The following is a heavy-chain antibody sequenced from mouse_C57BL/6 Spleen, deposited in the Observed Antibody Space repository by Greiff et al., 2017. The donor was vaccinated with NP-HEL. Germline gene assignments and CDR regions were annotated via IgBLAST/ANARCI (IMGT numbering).Heavy chain of an antibody. CDR3: ARSGGLEGFGD. J-gene: IGHJ3*01. D-gene: IGHD2-2*01. Sequence: VQLQQSGAELVKPGASVKISCTASGYSFSSYWMNWVKQSPGKGLEWIGLIYPGDGDTNSNGNFKGKATLTADNSTSTAYMQLSSRTDEDAAVYCCARSGGLEGFGDWGKGTLVTVAA. CDR1: GYSFSSYW. CDR2: IYPGDGDT. V-gene: IGHV1-80*01.